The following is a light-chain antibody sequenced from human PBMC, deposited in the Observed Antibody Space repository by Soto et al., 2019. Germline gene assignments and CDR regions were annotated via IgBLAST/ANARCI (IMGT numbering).Light chain of an antibody. J-gene: IGKJ1*01. Sequence: IQMTHSPSSLSASLGYRFTNNFRASQTITTWLAWYQQKPGKAPKLLIYDASTLESGVPSRFSGSGFGTEFSLTISSLQPDDFASYYCQQYNTLSGTFGQGTKVDIK. V-gene: IGKV1-5*01. CDR2: DAS. CDR3: QQYNTLSGT. CDR1: QTITTW.